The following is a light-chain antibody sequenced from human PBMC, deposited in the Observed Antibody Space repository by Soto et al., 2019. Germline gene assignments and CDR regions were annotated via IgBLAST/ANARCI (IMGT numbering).Light chain of an antibody. V-gene: IGLV1-47*02. CDR3: AAWDDSLSGPV. CDR2: SNN. CDR1: SSNFGAGYD. J-gene: IGLJ3*02. Sequence: QSVLTQPPSVSGAPGQRVTISCTGSSSNFGAGYDVHWYQQVPGTAPKLLIYSNNQRPSGVPDRFSGSKSGTSASLAISGLRSEDEADYYCAAWDDSLSGPVFGGGTKLTVL.